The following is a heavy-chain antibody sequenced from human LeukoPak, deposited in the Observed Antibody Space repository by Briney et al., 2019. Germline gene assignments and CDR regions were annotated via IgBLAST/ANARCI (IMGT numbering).Heavy chain of an antibody. Sequence: PSETLSLTCTVSGGXISSGDYYWNWIRQPPGKGLEWIGYIYYSGSTYYNPSLKSRVTISVDTSKNQFSLKLSSVTAADTAVYYCARYYGNYKNWFDPWGQGTLVTVSS. CDR3: ARYYGNYKNWFDP. D-gene: IGHD4-11*01. CDR2: IYYSGST. V-gene: IGHV4-30-4*01. CDR1: GGXISSGDYY. J-gene: IGHJ5*02.